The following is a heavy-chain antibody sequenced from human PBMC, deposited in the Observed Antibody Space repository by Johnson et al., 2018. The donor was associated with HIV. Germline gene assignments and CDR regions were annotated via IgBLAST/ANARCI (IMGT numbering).Heavy chain of an antibody. J-gene: IGHJ3*01. CDR1: GFTFDDYT. CDR2: ISYDGSNK. V-gene: IGHV3-30*04. D-gene: IGHD3-22*01. Sequence: QVQLVESGGGVVRPGGSLRLSCAASGFTFDDYTMHWVRQAPGKGLEWVAVISYDGSNKFYADSVKGRFTVSRDNSKNTVYMQMNSLKVADAAVYYCARVVVITQEKWGQGTMVTVSS. CDR3: ARVVVITQEK.